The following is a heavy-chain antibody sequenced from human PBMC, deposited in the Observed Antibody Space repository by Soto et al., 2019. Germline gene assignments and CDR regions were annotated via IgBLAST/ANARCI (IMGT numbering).Heavy chain of an antibody. Sequence: TLALTCTVSGGSISSGDYYWGWIRQPPGKGLEWIGYIYYSGSTYYNSSLKSRVTISVDTSKNQFSLKLSSLTAADTAVYYCDRARGARYFDYWGQGTLVTVSS. CDR3: DRARGARYFDY. V-gene: IGHV4-30-4*01. CDR1: GGSISSGDYY. CDR2: IYYSGST. J-gene: IGHJ4*02. D-gene: IGHD2-15*01.